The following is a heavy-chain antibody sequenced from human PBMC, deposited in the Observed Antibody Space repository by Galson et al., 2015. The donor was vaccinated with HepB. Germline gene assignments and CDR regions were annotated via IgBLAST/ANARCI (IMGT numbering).Heavy chain of an antibody. CDR1: GGTFSNKP. V-gene: IGHV1-69*13. CDR2: IIPMFGTP. Sequence: SVKVSCKVSGGTFSNKPISWVRQAPGQGLEWMGGIIPMFGTPNYAQKFQGKVTITADEPTSTAYMELSSLRSEDTAVYYCARPPTNYYGSGPMDVWGQGTTVTVSS. CDR3: ARPPTNYYGSGPMDV. D-gene: IGHD3-10*01. J-gene: IGHJ6*02.